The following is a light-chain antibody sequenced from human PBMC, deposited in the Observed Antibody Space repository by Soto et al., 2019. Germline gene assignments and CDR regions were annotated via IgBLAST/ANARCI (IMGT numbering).Light chain of an antibody. J-gene: IGKJ5*01. V-gene: IGKV3D-20*02. CDR1: QSVSSDY. CDR2: GAS. CDR3: QQRDKWPIT. Sequence: EIVLTQSPDTLSLSPGERATLSCRASQSVSSDYLVWYQQKPGQAPRRLIFGASFRATGIPDRFSGSGSGTDFTLTISGLEPEDFSVYYCQQRDKWPITFGQGTRLEIK.